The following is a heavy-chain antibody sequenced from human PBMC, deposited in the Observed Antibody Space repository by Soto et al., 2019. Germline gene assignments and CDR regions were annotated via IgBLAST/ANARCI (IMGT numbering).Heavy chain of an antibody. D-gene: IGHD2-15*01. CDR2: INSGNGDT. V-gene: IGHV1-3*01. J-gene: IGHJ3*01. Sequence: GHFVQSGAEVKKPGASVTVSCKASGYTFSDYSVHWVRQAPGQRFEWMGWINSGNGDTKYAQNLQGRVTISIDTSASTAYMELSSLTSEDTAVYYCARDSCFGGTCGDAAFDVWGQGTMVTVSP. CDR3: ARDSCFGGTCGDAAFDV. CDR1: GYTFSDYS.